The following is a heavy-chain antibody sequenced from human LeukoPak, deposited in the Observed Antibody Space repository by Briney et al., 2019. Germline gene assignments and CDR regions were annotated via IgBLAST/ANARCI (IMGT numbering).Heavy chain of an antibody. V-gene: IGHV1-18*01. CDR2: ISAYNGNT. CDR1: GYTFTSYG. J-gene: IGHJ4*02. CDR3: ARALPAADNLGFGY. Sequence: ASVKVSCKASGYTFTSYGISWVRQAPGQGLEWMGWISAYNGNTNYAQKLQGRVTMTTDTSTSTAYMELRSLRSDDTAVYYCARALPAADNLGFGYWGQGTLVTVSS. D-gene: IGHD6-13*01.